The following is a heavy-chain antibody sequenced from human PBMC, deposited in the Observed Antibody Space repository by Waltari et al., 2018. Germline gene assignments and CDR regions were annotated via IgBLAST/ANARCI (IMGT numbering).Heavy chain of an antibody. CDR1: GGSISSSSYY. CDR2: IYYSGST. Sequence: QLQLQESGPGLVKPSETLSLTCTVSGGSISSSSYYWGWIRQHPGKGLEWIGRIYYSGSTYSNPSLKSRVTMSVDTSKNQFSLKLSSVTAADTAVYYCARDPYYYDSSGYYPDYWGQGTLVTVSS. J-gene: IGHJ4*02. D-gene: IGHD3-22*01. CDR3: ARDPYYYDSSGYYPDY. V-gene: IGHV4-39*07.